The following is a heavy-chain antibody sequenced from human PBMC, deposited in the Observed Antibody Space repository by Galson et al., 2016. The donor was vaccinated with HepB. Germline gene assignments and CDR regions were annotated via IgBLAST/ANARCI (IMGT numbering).Heavy chain of an antibody. V-gene: IGHV5-51*01. CDR3: ARHYCINTSCYLGNAFDI. CDR1: GYSFTSYW. CDR2: IYPGDSDT. D-gene: IGHD2-2*01. J-gene: IGHJ3*02. Sequence: QSGAEVKQPGESLQISCKGSGYSFTSYWIGWVRQMPGKGLEWMGIIYPGDSDTRYSPSFQGQVTISADKSISTAYLQWSSLKASDSAMYYCARHYCINTSCYLGNAFDIWGQGTMVTVSS.